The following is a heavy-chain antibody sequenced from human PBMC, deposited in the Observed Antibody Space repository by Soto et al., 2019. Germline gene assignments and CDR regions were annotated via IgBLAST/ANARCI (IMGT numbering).Heavy chain of an antibody. J-gene: IGHJ5*02. V-gene: IGHV4-39*01. D-gene: IGHD1-26*01. CDR1: GDSIISSDFY. CDR2: IFYLGSS. CDR3: PRPYLALPKNNCFDP. Sequence: SETLSLTCTVSGDSIISSDFYWGWVRQPPGKGLEWIGSIFYLGSSYHNPSLKSRVTMSVDTSKNQFSLRLRSVTAADTALYFSPRPYLALPKNNCFDPWGQGIMVTVSS.